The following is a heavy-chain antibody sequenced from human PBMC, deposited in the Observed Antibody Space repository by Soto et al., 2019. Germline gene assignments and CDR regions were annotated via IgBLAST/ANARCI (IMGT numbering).Heavy chain of an antibody. J-gene: IGHJ4*02. CDR2: IYYSGST. D-gene: IGHD5-18*01. CDR1: GGYISSGGYY. V-gene: IGHV4-61*08. CDR3: ARDHPHSYGVYYFDY. Sequence: SETLSLTCTVSGGYISSGGYYWSWIRQHPGKGLEWIGYIYYSGSTHYNPSLQSRVTISADTSKNQVSLKVNSVTAADTAVYYCARDHPHSYGVYYFDYWGQGTPVTVSS.